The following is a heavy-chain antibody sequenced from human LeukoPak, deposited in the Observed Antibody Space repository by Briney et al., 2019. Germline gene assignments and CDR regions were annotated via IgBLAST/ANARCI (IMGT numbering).Heavy chain of an antibody. J-gene: IGHJ4*02. V-gene: IGHV4-39*01. CDR3: ARLYGYNFAVSRKYFDY. D-gene: IGHD5-24*01. Sequence: SETLSLICTVSGSSINSGDYYWGWIRQPQGKGLEWIVSIYHSGTTYYNPSLESRVTISVDTSKKQFSLRLSSVTAADTAVYYCARLYGYNFAVSRKYFDYWGQGTLVTVSS. CDR1: GSSINSGDYY. CDR2: IYHSGTT.